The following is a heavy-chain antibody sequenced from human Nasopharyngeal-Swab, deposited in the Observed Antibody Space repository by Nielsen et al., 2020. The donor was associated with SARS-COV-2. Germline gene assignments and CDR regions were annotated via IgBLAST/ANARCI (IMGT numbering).Heavy chain of an antibody. J-gene: IGHJ4*02. D-gene: IGHD3-10*01. CDR3: AHRSITMVRGVHFDY. CDR1: GFSLSTSGVG. V-gene: IGHV2-5*02. Sequence: SGPTLVKPTQTLTLTCTFSGFSLSTSGVGVGWIRQPPGKALERLALIYWDDDKRYSPSLKSRLTITKDTSKNQVVLTMTNMDPVDTATYYCAHRSITMVRGVHFDYWGQGTLVTVSS. CDR2: IYWDDDK.